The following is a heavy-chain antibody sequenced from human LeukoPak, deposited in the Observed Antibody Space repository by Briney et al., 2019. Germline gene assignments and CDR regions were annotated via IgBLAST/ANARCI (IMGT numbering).Heavy chain of an antibody. Sequence: ASVKVSCKASGYTFTSYDINWVRQATGQGLEWMGWMNPNSGNTGYAQKFQGRVTMTRNTSISTAYMELSSLRAEDTAVYYCAREAYDPAAPGNWFDPWGQGTLVTVSS. CDR3: AREAYDPAAPGNWFDP. CDR2: MNPNSGNT. D-gene: IGHD2-2*01. CDR1: GYTFTSYD. V-gene: IGHV1-8*01. J-gene: IGHJ5*02.